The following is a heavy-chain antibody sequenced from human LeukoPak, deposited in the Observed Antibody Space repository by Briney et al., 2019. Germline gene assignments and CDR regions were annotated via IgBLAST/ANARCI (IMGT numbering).Heavy chain of an antibody. J-gene: IGHJ4*02. D-gene: IGHD1-1*01. CDR3: AKGLERESRLDS. V-gene: IGHV3-23*01. CDR1: AFTFSTYA. CDR2: IRNSDGVT. Sequence: GGSLRLSCAASAFTFSTYAMYWVRQAPGQGLEWVSGIRNSDGVTYYADSVRGRFTISTDNSKNTLYLQMNSLRAEDTALYYCAKGLERESRLDSWGQGTLVTVSS.